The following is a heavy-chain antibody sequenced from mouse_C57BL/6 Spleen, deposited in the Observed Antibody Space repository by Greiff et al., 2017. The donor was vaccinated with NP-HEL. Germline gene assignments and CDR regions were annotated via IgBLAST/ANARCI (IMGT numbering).Heavy chain of an antibody. CDR3: ARDYGDYYAMDY. J-gene: IGHJ4*01. Sequence: EVHLVESGGGLVKPGGSLKLSCAASGFTFSDYGMHWVRQAPEKGLEWVAYISSGSSTIYSADTVKGRFTISRDNATNTLCLQMTSLRSEDTAMYYCARDYGDYYAMDYWGQGTSVTVSS. CDR1: GFTFSDYG. V-gene: IGHV5-17*01. CDR2: ISSGSSTI. D-gene: IGHD1-1*01.